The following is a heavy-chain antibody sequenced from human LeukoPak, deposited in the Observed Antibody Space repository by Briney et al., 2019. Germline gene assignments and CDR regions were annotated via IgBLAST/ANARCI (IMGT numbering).Heavy chain of an antibody. CDR1: GYTFTAYY. Sequence: ASVKVSCKASGYTFTAYYMHLVRQAPGQGLEWMGWISAYNGNTNYAQKLQGRVTMTTDTSTSTAYMELRSLRSDDTAVYYCARDDGSIVATTTTRTYYYYYYGMDVWGQGTTVTVSS. D-gene: IGHD5-12*01. J-gene: IGHJ6*02. CDR3: ARDDGSIVATTTTRTYYYYYYGMDV. V-gene: IGHV1-18*04. CDR2: ISAYNGNT.